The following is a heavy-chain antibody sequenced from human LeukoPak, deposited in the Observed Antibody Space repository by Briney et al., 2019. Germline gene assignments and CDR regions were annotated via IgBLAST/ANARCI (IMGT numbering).Heavy chain of an antibody. J-gene: IGHJ4*02. CDR1: GFTFSSYW. D-gene: IGHD5-18*01. V-gene: IGHV3-7*01. CDR2: IKQDGSEK. CDR3: ARDTGGGYSCYDC. Sequence: GGSLRLSCAASGFTFSSYWMTWIRQAPGKGLEWVANIKQDGSEKYHVDSVKGRLTISRDNAKNSLYLQMNSLRAEDTAVYYCARDTGGGYSCYDCWGQGTLVTVSS.